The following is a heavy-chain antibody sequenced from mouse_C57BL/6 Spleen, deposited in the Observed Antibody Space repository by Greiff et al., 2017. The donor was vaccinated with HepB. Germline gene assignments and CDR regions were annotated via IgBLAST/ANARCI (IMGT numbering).Heavy chain of an antibody. V-gene: IGHV1-55*01. Sequence: QVQLQQPGAELVKPGASVKMSCKASGYTFTSYWITWVKQRPGQGLEWIGDIYPGSGSTNYNEKFKSKATLTVDTSSSTAYMQLSSLTSEDSAVYYCARWNSNYGYAMDYWGQGTSVTVSS. D-gene: IGHD2-5*01. CDR3: ARWNSNYGYAMDY. CDR1: GYTFTSYW. J-gene: IGHJ4*01. CDR2: IYPGSGST.